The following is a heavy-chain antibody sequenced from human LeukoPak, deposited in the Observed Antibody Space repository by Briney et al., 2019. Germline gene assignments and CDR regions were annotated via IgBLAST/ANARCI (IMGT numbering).Heavy chain of an antibody. V-gene: IGHV3-23*01. J-gene: IGHJ4*02. D-gene: IGHD6-19*01. CDR3: ARMGSGWFFDY. CDR1: GFTFSSYA. Sequence: GGSLRLSCAASGFTFSSYAMSWVRQAPGKGLEWVSAISGSGGSTYYADSVKGRFTISRDNAKNSLYLQMNSLRAEDTAVYYCARMGSGWFFDYWGQGTLVTVSS. CDR2: ISGSGGST.